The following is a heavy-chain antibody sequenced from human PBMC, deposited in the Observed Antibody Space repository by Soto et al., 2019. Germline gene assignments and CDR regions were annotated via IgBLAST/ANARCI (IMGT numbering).Heavy chain of an antibody. CDR1: GGTFSSYA. CDR3: ARGPPYYYDSSGYAYYFEY. J-gene: IGHJ4*02. CDR2: IIPIFGTA. V-gene: IGHV1-69*06. D-gene: IGHD3-22*01. Sequence: QVQLVQSGAEVKKPGSSVKVSCKASGGTFSSYAISWVRQAPGQGLEWRGGIIPIFGTANYAQKFQGRVTITEDKSTSTAYMELSSLRSEDTAVYYCARGPPYYYDSSGYAYYFEYWGQGTLVTVSS.